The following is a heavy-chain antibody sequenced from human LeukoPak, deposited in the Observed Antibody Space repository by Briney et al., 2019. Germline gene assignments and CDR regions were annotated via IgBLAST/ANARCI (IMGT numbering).Heavy chain of an antibody. CDR1: GGSIISDTYY. Sequence: PSQTLSLTCSVSGGSIISDTYYWIWIRQPAGKGLEWVGRIFSSGSTNYNPSLKSRVTMSVDTSKNHFSLKLSSVTAADTAVYYCARGAYGGKAAFGMWGQGTMVTVSS. D-gene: IGHD4-23*01. CDR2: IFSSGST. J-gene: IGHJ3*02. V-gene: IGHV4-61*02. CDR3: ARGAYGGKAAFGM.